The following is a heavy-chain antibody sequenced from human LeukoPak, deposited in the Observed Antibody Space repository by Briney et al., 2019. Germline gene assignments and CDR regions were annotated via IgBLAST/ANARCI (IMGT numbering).Heavy chain of an antibody. CDR2: ISWNSGSI. Sequence: GRSLRLSCAASGFTFDDYAMHWVRQAPGKGLEWVSGISWNSGSIGYADSVKGRFTISRDNAKNSLYLQMNSLRAEDTALYYCAKDIVGYCSGGSCYGSYYYYGMDVWGQGTTVAVSS. V-gene: IGHV3-9*01. J-gene: IGHJ6*02. CDR1: GFTFDDYA. CDR3: AKDIVGYCSGGSCYGSYYYYGMDV. D-gene: IGHD2-15*01.